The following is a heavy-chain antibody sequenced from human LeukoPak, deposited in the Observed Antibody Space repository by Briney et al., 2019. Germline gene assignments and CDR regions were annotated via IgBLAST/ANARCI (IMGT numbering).Heavy chain of an antibody. D-gene: IGHD3-16*01. V-gene: IGHV3-7*03. J-gene: IGHJ6*02. CDR1: GFTFSSYS. Sequence: GGSLRLSCAASGFTFSSYSMNWARQAPGKGLEWVASINHNGNVNYYVDSVKGRFTTSRDNAKNSLYLQMSNLRAEDTAVYFCARGGGLDVWGQGATVTVSS. CDR3: ARGGGLDV. CDR2: INHNGNVN.